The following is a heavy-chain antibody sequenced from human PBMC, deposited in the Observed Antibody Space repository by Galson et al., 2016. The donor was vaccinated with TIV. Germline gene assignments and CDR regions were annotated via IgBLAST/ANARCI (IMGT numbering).Heavy chain of an antibody. V-gene: IGHV5-51*01. Sequence: QSGAEVKKPGESLKISCKGSGYSFSNYWIGWVRQMPGKGLEWMGVIHPADSDTRYSPSFQGQVTISADKSISTAYLQWSSLKASDTAVYYCARRGVATTGTSTYYHYMDVWGKGTTVTVSS. J-gene: IGHJ6*03. CDR3: ARRGVATTGTSTYYHYMDV. CDR2: IHPADSDT. D-gene: IGHD1-1*01. CDR1: GYSFSNYW.